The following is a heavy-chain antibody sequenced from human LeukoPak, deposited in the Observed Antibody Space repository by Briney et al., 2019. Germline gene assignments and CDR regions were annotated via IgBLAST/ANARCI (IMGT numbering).Heavy chain of an antibody. V-gene: IGHV4-39*01. CDR2: IYYSGST. J-gene: IGHJ4*02. CDR3: ARHQPYSSGWYPDY. CDR1: GGSFSSYY. Sequence: SETLSLTCAVYGGSFSSYYWGWIRQPPGKGLEWIGNIYYSGSTYCNPSLKSRVTISVDTSKNQFSLKLSSVTAADTAVYYCARHQPYSSGWYPDYWGQGTLVTVSS. D-gene: IGHD6-19*01.